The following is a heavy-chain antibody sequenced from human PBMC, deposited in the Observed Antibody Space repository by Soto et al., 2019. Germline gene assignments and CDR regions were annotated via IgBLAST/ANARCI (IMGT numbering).Heavy chain of an antibody. J-gene: IGHJ6*02. D-gene: IGHD2-2*01. CDR1: GGSISSYY. V-gene: IGHV4-59*01. Sequence: SETLSLTCTVSGGSISSYYWSWIRQPPGKGLEWIGYIYYSGSTNYNPSLKSRVTISVDTSKNQFSLKLSSVTAADTAVYYCAKSPRGYCSSTSCYPNYYYYGMDVWGQGTTVTVSS. CDR3: AKSPRGYCSSTSCYPNYYYYGMDV. CDR2: IYYSGST.